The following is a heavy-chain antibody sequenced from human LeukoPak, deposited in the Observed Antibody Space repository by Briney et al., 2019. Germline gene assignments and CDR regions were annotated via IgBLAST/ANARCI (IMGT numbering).Heavy chain of an antibody. J-gene: IGHJ6*04. CDR1: GGSISSGSYY. CDR2: IYTSGST. CDR3: ARATVRFLEWLPQDV. Sequence: SETLSLTCTVSGGSISSGSYYWSWIRQPAGKGLEWIGRIYTSGSTNYNPSLKSRVTISVDTSKNQFSLKLSSVTAADTAVYYCARATVRFLEWLPQDVWGKGTTVTVSS. V-gene: IGHV4-61*02. D-gene: IGHD3-3*01.